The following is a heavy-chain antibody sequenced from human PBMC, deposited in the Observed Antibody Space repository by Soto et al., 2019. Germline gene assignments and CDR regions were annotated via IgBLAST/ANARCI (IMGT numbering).Heavy chain of an antibody. V-gene: IGHV4-4*02. D-gene: IGHD6-19*01. CDR1: GDSVSSPYY. CDR2: VFHTGTT. J-gene: IGHJ5*02. CDR3: ARSAGWYAIHA. Sequence: QVQLQESGPGLVKPSGTLSLTCAVSGDSVSSPYYWCWVRQSPGKGLEWIGEVFHTGTTSYNPSLRRRLTISMDTSINQFSLDLSSVTAADTAVYYCARSAGWYAIHAWGPGTLVIVSS.